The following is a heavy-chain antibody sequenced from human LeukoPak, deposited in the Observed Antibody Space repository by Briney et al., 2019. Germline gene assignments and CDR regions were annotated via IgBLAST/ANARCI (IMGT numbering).Heavy chain of an antibody. D-gene: IGHD6-6*01. CDR2: INHSGST. J-gene: IGHJ4*02. CDR3: ARLYSSSPSGY. V-gene: IGHV4-39*07. CDR1: GGSISSSSYY. Sequence: NSSETLSLTCTVSGGSISSSSYYWSWIRQPPGKGLEWIGEINHSGSTNYNPSLKSRVTISVDTSKNQFSLKLSSVTAADTAVYYCARLYSSSPSGYWGQGTLVTVSS.